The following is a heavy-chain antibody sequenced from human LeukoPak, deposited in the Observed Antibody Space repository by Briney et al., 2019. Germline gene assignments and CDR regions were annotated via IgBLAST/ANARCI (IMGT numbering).Heavy chain of an antibody. Sequence: GGSLRLSCAASGFTFSSYNMNWVRQAPGKGLRWVSYISSSSRNIYYADSVKGRFTISRDNAKNSLYLQMNSLRDEDTAVYYCARVGGSWFDPWGQGTLVTVSS. CDR1: GFTFSSYN. D-gene: IGHD3-3*01. J-gene: IGHJ5*02. CDR3: ARVGGSWFDP. CDR2: ISSSSRNI. V-gene: IGHV3-48*02.